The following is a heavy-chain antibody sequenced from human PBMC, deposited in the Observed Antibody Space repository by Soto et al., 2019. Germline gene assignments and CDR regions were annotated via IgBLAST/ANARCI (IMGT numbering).Heavy chain of an antibody. Sequence: SETLSLTCAVSGGSISSSNCWSWVRQPPGKGLGWIGEIYHSGSTNYNPSLKSRVTISVDKSENQFSLKLSSVTAADTAVYYCARGQYSSVRAFDIWGQGTMVTVSS. CDR1: GGSISSSNC. CDR3: ARGQYSSVRAFDI. V-gene: IGHV4-4*02. D-gene: IGHD6-19*01. CDR2: IYHSGST. J-gene: IGHJ3*02.